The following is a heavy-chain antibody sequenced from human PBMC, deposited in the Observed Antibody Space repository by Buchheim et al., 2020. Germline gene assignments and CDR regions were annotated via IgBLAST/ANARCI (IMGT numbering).Heavy chain of an antibody. D-gene: IGHD2-15*01. CDR1: GYTFNTYW. V-gene: IGHV1-46*02. CDR2: MNPRGGSP. CDR3: AGGGGGYCSGGSCVFFDY. Sequence: QVQLVQSGAEVRKPGASVKVSCQTSGYTFNTYWIHWVRQAPGQGLEWMGIMNPRGGSPVYAQQFQGRVAMTTDRSTSTVYMELSSLRVYDTATYYCAGGGGGYCSGGSCVFFDYWGQGTL. J-gene: IGHJ4*02.